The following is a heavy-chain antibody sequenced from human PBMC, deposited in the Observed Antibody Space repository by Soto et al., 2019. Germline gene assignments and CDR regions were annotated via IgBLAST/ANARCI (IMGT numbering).Heavy chain of an antibody. CDR2: IYYSGST. Sequence: SETLSLTCTVSGGSISSSSYYWGWIRQPPGKGLEWIGSIYYSGSTYYNPSLKSRVTISVDTSKNQFSLKLSSVTAADTAVYYCARLGRSGWYYFDYWGQGTLVTVSS. V-gene: IGHV4-39*01. CDR1: GGSISSSSYY. D-gene: IGHD6-19*01. CDR3: ARLGRSGWYYFDY. J-gene: IGHJ4*02.